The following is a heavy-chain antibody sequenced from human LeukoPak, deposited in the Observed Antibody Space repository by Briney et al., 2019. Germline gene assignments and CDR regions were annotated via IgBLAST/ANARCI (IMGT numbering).Heavy chain of an antibody. CDR3: AKDRSIGTYYTFDH. Sequence: PGGSLRLSCAASGFTFTDYAMTWVRQAPGKGLEWVSGISASGVMTYYADSVKGRFTVSRDNSKNSLYLQMNSLTAADTAVYYCAKDRSIGTYYTFDHWGQGTLVTVPS. V-gene: IGHV3-23*01. CDR1: GFTFTDYA. D-gene: IGHD1-26*01. CDR2: ISASGVMT. J-gene: IGHJ4*02.